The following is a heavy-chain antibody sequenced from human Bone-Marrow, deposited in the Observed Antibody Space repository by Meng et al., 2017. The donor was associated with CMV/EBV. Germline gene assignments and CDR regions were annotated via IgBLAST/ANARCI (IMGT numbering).Heavy chain of an antibody. CDR1: GYTFTAHY. V-gene: IGHV1-2*02. D-gene: IGHD1-26*01. Sequence: ASVKVSCKASGYTFTAHYFHWVRQAPGQGLEWMGWIHPHRGDTNYAQQFQGRVTLTRDTSINTGYMELSRLRSDDTAVYYCARDQEVGATLTYYDYWGQGTLVTVSS. J-gene: IGHJ4*02. CDR2: IHPHRGDT. CDR3: ARDQEVGATLTYYDY.